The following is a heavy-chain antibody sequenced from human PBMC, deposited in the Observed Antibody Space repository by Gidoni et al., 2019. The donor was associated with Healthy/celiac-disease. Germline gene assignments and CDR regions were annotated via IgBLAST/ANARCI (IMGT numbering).Heavy chain of an antibody. J-gene: IGHJ4*02. V-gene: IGHV3-9*01. CDR3: AKSVKKRYYDSRGGFDY. D-gene: IGHD3-22*01. Sequence: EVQLVESGGGLVQPGRSLRLSCAASGFTFDDYAMHWVRQAPGKGLEWVSGISWNSGSIGYADSVKGRFTISRDNAKNSLYLQMNSLRAEDTALYYCAKSVKKRYYDSRGGFDYWGQGTLVTVSS. CDR2: ISWNSGSI. CDR1: GFTFDDYA.